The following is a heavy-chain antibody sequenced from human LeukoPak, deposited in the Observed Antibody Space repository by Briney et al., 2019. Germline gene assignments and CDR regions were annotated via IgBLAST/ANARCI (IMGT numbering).Heavy chain of an antibody. V-gene: IGHV3-53*01. CDR1: GFTVSSNY. CDR3: APLGSGSYSYYFDY. J-gene: IGHJ4*02. D-gene: IGHD3-10*01. Sequence: GGSLRLSCAASGFTVSSNYMSWVRQAPGKGLEWVSVIYSGGSTYYADSVKGRFTISRDSSKNTLYLQMNSLRAEDTAVYYCAPLGSGSYSYYFDYWGQGTLVTVSS. CDR2: IYSGGST.